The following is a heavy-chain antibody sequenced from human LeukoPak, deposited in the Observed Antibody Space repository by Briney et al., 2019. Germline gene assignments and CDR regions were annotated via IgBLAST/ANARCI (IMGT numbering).Heavy chain of an antibody. CDR2: ISGSGGTI. Sequence: GGSLRLSCAASGFTYSSYAMSWVRQAPGKGLEWVSRISGSGGTIYFADSVKGRFTISRDNSKNTLYLQMSSLRAEDTAVYYCVKARYSSSWYELDYWGQGTLVTVSS. V-gene: IGHV3-23*01. J-gene: IGHJ4*02. D-gene: IGHD6-13*01. CDR3: VKARYSSSWYELDY. CDR1: GFTYSSYA.